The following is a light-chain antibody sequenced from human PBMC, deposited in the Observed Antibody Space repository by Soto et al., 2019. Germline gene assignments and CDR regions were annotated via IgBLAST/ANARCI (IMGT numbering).Light chain of an antibody. V-gene: IGKV1-39*01. CDR2: DAS. CDR1: QSVTTY. Sequence: DSQMTQSPSSLSASLGDTVTITCRPSQSVTTYLNWYQQKPGKVPKLLIYDASMLQSGVPSRFSGSGSGTEFTLTISSLQPEDFATYYFQHGYTMPHTFGPGTKVEIK. J-gene: IGKJ3*01. CDR3: QHGYTMPHT.